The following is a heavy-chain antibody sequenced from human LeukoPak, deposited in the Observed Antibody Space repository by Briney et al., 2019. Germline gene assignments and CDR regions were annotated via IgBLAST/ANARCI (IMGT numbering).Heavy chain of an antibody. Sequence: PGGSLRLSCAASGFTFSSYAMHWVRQAPGKGLEWVAVMSYDGSNKYYADSVKGRFTISRDNSKNTLYLQMNSLRAEDTAVYYCARVYHYDILTGYFDYWGQGTLVTVSS. V-gene: IGHV3-30*04. CDR3: ARVYHYDILTGYFDY. CDR1: GFTFSSYA. CDR2: MSYDGSNK. J-gene: IGHJ4*02. D-gene: IGHD3-9*01.